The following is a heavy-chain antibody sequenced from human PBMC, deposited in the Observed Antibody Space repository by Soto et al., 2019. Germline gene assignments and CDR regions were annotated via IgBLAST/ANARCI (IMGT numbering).Heavy chain of an antibody. D-gene: IGHD3-22*01. Sequence: VQLVESGGGVVQPGRSLRLSCAASGFTFSSYGMHWVRQAPGKGLEWVAVIWYDGSNKYYADSVKGRFTISRDNSKNTLYLQMNSLRAEDTAVYYCAREDSSGYYNAFDIWGQGTMVTVSS. CDR1: GFTFSSYG. V-gene: IGHV3-33*01. CDR3: AREDSSGYYNAFDI. J-gene: IGHJ3*02. CDR2: IWYDGSNK.